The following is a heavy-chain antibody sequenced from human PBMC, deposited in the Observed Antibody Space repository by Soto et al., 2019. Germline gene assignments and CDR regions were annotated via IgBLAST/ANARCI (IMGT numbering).Heavy chain of an antibody. D-gene: IGHD3-10*01. CDR1: GFTFSSAW. V-gene: IGHV3-15*01. J-gene: IGHJ4*02. CDR2: IKSKTDGETT. CDR3: TTGPARGCR. Sequence: EVQLVESGGGLVKPGGSLRLSCAASGFTFSSAWLTWARQAPGKGLEWVGRIKSKTDGETTDYAAPVKGRFTISRDDSKNTLYLQMNSLKTEDTAVYYCTTGPARGCRCGQGTLVTVSS.